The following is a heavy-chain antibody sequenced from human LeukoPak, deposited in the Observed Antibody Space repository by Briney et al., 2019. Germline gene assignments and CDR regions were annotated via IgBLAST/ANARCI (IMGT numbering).Heavy chain of an antibody. CDR3: AREITQDAFDI. CDR1: GGTFNSYA. Sequence: EASVKVSCKASGGTFNSYAISWVRQAPGQGLEWMGGIIPIFGTTNYARKFRGRVTLTADKSTRTAYMELSSLRSEDTAVYYCAREITQDAFDIWGQGTMVTVSS. V-gene: IGHV1-69*06. CDR2: IIPIFGTT. D-gene: IGHD3-10*01. J-gene: IGHJ3*02.